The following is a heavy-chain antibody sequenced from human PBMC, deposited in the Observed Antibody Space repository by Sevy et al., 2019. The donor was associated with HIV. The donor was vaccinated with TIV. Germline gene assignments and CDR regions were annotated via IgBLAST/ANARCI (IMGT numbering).Heavy chain of an antibody. CDR1: GFTFSSYA. Sequence: GGSLRLSCVASGFTFSSYAMNWVRQAPGKGLEWVSSISGSGGSPYYAVSVKGRFTISRDNSKNMLYLQMNSLRAKDMAIYYCAKDLIFAVGEAFDIWGQGTMVTVSS. V-gene: IGHV3-23*01. CDR3: AKDLIFAVGEAFDI. D-gene: IGHD3-3*01. CDR2: ISGSGGSP. J-gene: IGHJ3*02.